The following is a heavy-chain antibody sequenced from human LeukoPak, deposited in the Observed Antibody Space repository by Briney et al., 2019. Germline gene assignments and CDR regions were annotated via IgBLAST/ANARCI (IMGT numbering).Heavy chain of an antibody. Sequence: GASVKVSCKASGYTFTSYYMHWVRQAPGQGLEWMGIINPSGGSTSYAQKFQGRVTMTRDTSTSTVYMELSSLRSDDTAVYYCARGGGYSSSWYPLYYYYGMDVWGQGTTVTVSS. J-gene: IGHJ6*02. CDR2: INPSGGST. CDR1: GYTFTSYY. V-gene: IGHV1-46*01. CDR3: ARGGGYSSSWYPLYYYYGMDV. D-gene: IGHD6-13*01.